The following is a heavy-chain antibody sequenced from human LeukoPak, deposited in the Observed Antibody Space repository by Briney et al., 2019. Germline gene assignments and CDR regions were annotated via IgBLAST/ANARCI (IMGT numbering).Heavy chain of an antibody. Sequence: PGGSLRLSCAASGFTFSSYSMNWVRQAPGKGLEWVSSISSSSSYIYYADSVKGRFTISRDNAKNSLYLQMNSLRAEDTAVYYCASLYCSSTSCLLWGQGTLVTVPS. CDR3: ASLYCSSTSCLL. V-gene: IGHV3-21*01. J-gene: IGHJ4*02. CDR2: ISSSSSYI. D-gene: IGHD2-2*01. CDR1: GFTFSSYS.